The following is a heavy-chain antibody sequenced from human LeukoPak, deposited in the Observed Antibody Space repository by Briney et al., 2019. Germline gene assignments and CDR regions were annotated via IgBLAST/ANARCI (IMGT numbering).Heavy chain of an antibody. J-gene: IGHJ6*02. D-gene: IGHD6-19*01. V-gene: IGHV5-51*01. CDR1: GYSFTSYW. CDR3: ARPIAVAGTRYYYHYGMDV. CDR2: IYPGDSDT. Sequence: GESLKISCKGSGYSFTSYWIGWVRQMPGKGLEWMGIIYPGDSDTRYSPSFQGQVTISADKSISTAYLQWSSLKASDTAMYYCARPIAVAGTRYYYHYGMDVWGQGTTVTVSS.